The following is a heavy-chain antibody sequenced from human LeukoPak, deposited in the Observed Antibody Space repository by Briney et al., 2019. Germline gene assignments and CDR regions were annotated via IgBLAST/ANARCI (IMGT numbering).Heavy chain of an antibody. D-gene: IGHD1-7*01. Sequence: GGSLRLSCAASGFTFSSYSMNWVRQAPGKGLEWVSSISSSSSYIYYADSVKGRFTISRDNAKNSLYLQMNSLRAEDTAVYYCTRGITGTTGIDYWGQGTLVTVSS. V-gene: IGHV3-21*01. J-gene: IGHJ4*02. CDR3: TRGITGTTGIDY. CDR2: ISSSSSYI. CDR1: GFTFSSYS.